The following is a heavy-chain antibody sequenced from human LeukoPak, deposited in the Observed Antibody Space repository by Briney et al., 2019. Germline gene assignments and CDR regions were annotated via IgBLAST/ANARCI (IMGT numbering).Heavy chain of an antibody. D-gene: IGHD2/OR15-2a*01. J-gene: IGHJ5*02. CDR2: SNSDGSVR. CDR1: GFVFSSHC. V-gene: IGHV3-74*01. Sequence: GGSLRLSCAASGFVFSSHCMHWVRQAPGKGLVWVSRSNSDGSVRNYADSVEGRFIISRDNAKNTLYLQMNNLGVEDTAVYFCARDPSVNNAIGYNWFDHWGQGALVTVSS. CDR3: ARDPSVNNAIGYNWFDH.